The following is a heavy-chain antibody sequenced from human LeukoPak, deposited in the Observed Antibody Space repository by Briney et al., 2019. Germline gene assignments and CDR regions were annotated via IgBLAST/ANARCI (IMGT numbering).Heavy chain of an antibody. CDR2: INPNSGGT. CDR1: GYTFTGYY. V-gene: IGHV1-2*02. J-gene: IGHJ4*02. Sequence: ASVKVSCKASGYTFTGYYMHWVRQAPGQGLEWMGWINPNSGGTNYAQKFQGRVTMTRDTSISTAYMELSRLRSDDTAVYYCARETSIVGATKGFDYWGQGTLVTVSS. CDR3: ARETSIVGATKGFDY. D-gene: IGHD1-26*01.